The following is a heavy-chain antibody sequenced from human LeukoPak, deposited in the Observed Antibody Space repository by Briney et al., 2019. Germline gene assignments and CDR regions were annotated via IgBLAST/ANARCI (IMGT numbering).Heavy chain of an antibody. D-gene: IGHD2-2*01. Sequence: SETLSLTCTVSGGSISSYYWTWIRQPAGKGLEWIGRIYPSGSTNYNPSLKSRVTMSVDTSKNQFSLKLSSVTAADTALYYCARTQIGYCSGTSCTLYYFDYWGQGTLVTVSS. J-gene: IGHJ4*02. CDR3: ARTQIGYCSGTSCTLYYFDY. CDR2: IYPSGST. CDR1: GGSISSYY. V-gene: IGHV4-4*07.